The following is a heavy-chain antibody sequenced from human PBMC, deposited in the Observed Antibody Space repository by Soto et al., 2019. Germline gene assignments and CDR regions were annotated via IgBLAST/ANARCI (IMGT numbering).Heavy chain of an antibody. Sequence: SETLSLTCTLSGASITSTTYFWAWIRQHPGKGLEWIGYIYYSGSTYYNPSLKSRVTISVDTSKNQFSLKLSSVTAADTAVYYCARDQLQQKYYYYYYGMDVWGQGTTVTVSS. J-gene: IGHJ6*02. CDR2: IYYSGST. V-gene: IGHV4-31*03. D-gene: IGHD1-26*01. CDR3: ARDQLQQKYYYYYYGMDV. CDR1: GASITSTTYF.